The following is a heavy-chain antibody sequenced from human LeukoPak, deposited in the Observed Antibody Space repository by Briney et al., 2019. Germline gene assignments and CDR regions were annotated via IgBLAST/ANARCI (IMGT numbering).Heavy chain of an antibody. CDR1: LRTFSTYA. V-gene: IGHV1-69*17. D-gene: IGHD2-15*01. Sequence: SVKVSFKASLRTFSTYAISWVRQAPGQGLEWMGGIVPIIGIANYAQTFQGRVKITAAKSTSTAYIELSSLRSEQTAVYYCAKVGASYCSGGSCKHVFDPWGQGTLVTVSS. CDR2: IVPIIGIA. CDR3: AKVGASYCSGGSCKHVFDP. J-gene: IGHJ5*02.